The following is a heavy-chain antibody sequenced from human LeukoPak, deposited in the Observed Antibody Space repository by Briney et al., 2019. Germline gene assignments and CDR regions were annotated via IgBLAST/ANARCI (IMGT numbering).Heavy chain of an antibody. Sequence: GGSLRLSCAASGFTFSDYPMHWVRQAPGKGLEWVTVISYDGKVKKYADSVRGRFTISRDNAKNSLYLQMNSLRAEETAVYYCARDLDLIYCSSTSCSLFDYWGQGTLVTVSS. J-gene: IGHJ4*02. CDR1: GFTFSDYP. V-gene: IGHV3-30*04. CDR3: ARDLDLIYCSSTSCSLFDY. CDR2: ISYDGKVK. D-gene: IGHD2-2*01.